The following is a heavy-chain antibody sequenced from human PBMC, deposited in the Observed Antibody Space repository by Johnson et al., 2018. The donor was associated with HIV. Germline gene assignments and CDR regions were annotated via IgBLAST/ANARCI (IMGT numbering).Heavy chain of an antibody. CDR2: ISYDGSNK. J-gene: IGHJ3*02. Sequence: QVQLVESGGGLVQPGGSLRLSCAASGFTFSSYAMHWVRQAPGKGLKWVAVISYDGSNKYYADSVKGRFTIARDNSKNPLYLQMNSLRPEDTAVYYCAREFTLDWLNPTIWGQGTMVTVSS. CDR1: GFTFSSYA. CDR3: AREFTLDWLNPTI. D-gene: IGHD3-3*01. V-gene: IGHV3-30*04.